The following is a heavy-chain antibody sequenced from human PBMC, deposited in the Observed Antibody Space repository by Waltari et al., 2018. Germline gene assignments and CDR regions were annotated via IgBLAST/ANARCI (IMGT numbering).Heavy chain of an antibody. CDR2: FYPGDSDT. CDR1: GGSFSGYY. CDR3: ARQERLGGSYDY. Sequence: QVQLQQWGAGLLKPSETLSLTCAVYGGSFSGYYWSWISQPPGKGLEWIGIFYPGDSDTRYSPSFQGQVTISADKSISTAYLQWGSLKASDTAMYYCARQERLGGSYDYWGQGTLVTVSS. D-gene: IGHD1-26*01. J-gene: IGHJ4*02. V-gene: IGHV4-34*01.